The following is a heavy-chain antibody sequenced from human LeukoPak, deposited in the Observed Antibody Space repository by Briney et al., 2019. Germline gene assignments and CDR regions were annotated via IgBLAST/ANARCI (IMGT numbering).Heavy chain of an antibody. CDR1: GFTFSSYS. CDR2: ISSSSSYI. D-gene: IGHD3-10*01. CDR3: TRYAYYYASGSYPSTERVFDY. Sequence: GGSLRLSCAASGFTFSSYSMNWVRQAPGKGLEWVSSISSSSSYIYYADSVKGRFTISRDIAKNSLYLQMNSLRAEDTAVYYCTRYAYYYASGSYPSTERVFDYWGQGTLVTVSS. J-gene: IGHJ4*02. V-gene: IGHV3-21*01.